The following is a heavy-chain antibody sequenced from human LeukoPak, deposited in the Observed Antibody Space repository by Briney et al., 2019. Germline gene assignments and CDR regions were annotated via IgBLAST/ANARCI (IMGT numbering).Heavy chain of an antibody. CDR1: GFTVSSNY. CDR3: AKDQTLGYCSGGSCYPYYYYGMDV. Sequence: PGGSLRLSCAASGFTVSSNYMSWVRQAPGKGLEWVSIIYSGGSTYYADSVKGRFTISRDNSKNTLYLQMNSLRAEDTAVYYCAKDQTLGYCSGGSCYPYYYYGMDVWGQGTTVTVSS. J-gene: IGHJ6*02. D-gene: IGHD2-15*01. CDR2: IYSGGST. V-gene: IGHV3-66*01.